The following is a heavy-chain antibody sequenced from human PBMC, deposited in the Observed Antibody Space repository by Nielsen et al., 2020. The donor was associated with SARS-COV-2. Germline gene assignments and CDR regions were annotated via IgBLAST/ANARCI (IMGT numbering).Heavy chain of an antibody. V-gene: IGHV4-30-4*01. D-gene: IGHD2-2*01. Sequence: SETLSLTCTVSGGSISSGDYYWSWIRQPPGQGLEWIGYIYYSGSTYYNPSLKSRVTISVDTSKNQFSLKLSSVTAADTAVYYCARVRPTDKYCSSTSCSNYFDYWGQGTLVTVSP. CDR1: GGSISSGDYY. CDR3: ARVRPTDKYCSSTSCSNYFDY. CDR2: IYYSGST. J-gene: IGHJ4*02.